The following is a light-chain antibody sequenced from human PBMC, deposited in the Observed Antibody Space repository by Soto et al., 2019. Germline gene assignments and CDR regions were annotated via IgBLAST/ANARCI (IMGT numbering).Light chain of an antibody. V-gene: IGKV3-15*01. CDR1: QSVSTN. CDR3: QQYKNWPPFT. CDR2: GAS. Sequence: EIVMTQSPATLSVSPGERATLSCRASQSVSTNLAWYQQKPGQAPRLLIYGASTRATGFPARFSGSGSGTDFTLTISSLQSEDFVVYYCQQYKNWPPFTFGQGTKVEIK. J-gene: IGKJ2*01.